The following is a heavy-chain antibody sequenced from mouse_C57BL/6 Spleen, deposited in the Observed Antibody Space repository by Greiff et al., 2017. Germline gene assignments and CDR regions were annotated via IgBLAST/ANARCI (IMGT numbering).Heavy chain of an antibody. CDR3: ARGETAQATGNY. V-gene: IGHV1-50*01. D-gene: IGHD3-2*02. Sequence: QVQLQQPGAELVKPGASVKLSCKASGYTFTSYWMQWVKQRPGQGLEWIGEIDPSDSYTNYNQKFKGKATLTVDTSSSTAYMQLSSLTSEDSAVYYCARGETAQATGNYWGQGTTLTVSS. CDR1: GYTFTSYW. CDR2: IDPSDSYT. J-gene: IGHJ2*01.